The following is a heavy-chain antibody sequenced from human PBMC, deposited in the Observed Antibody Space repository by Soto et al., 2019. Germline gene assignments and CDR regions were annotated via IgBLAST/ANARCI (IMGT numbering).Heavy chain of an antibody. Sequence: GGSLRLSCAASGFTFSSYSMNWVRQAPGKGLEWVSSISSGSSYIYYADSVKGRFTISRDNAKNSLYLQMNSLRAEDTAVYYCARAWYCSTTSCNPFDYWGQGTLVTVSS. CDR1: GFTFSSYS. CDR2: ISSGSSYI. J-gene: IGHJ4*02. D-gene: IGHD2-2*01. V-gene: IGHV3-21*01. CDR3: ARAWYCSTTSCNPFDY.